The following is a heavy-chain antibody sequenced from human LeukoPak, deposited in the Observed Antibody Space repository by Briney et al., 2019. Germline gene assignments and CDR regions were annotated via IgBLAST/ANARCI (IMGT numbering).Heavy chain of an antibody. CDR2: IYYSGTT. D-gene: IGHD3-22*01. CDR1: GGSISSNSYY. V-gene: IGHV4-39*01. Sequence: AETLSLTCTVSGGSISSNSYYWGWIRQPPGKGLEWIGTIYYSGTTYYNPSLKSRVTISADTFKNQFSLKLTSVTAADTAVFYCARLTYDSSTYRYYFDCWGQGTLLTVSS. J-gene: IGHJ4*02. CDR3: ARLTYDSSTYRYYFDC.